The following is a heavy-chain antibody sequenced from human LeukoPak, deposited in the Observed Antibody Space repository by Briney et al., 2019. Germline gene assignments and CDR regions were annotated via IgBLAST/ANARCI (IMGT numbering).Heavy chain of an antibody. J-gene: IGHJ6*02. CDR2: ISYDGSNK. V-gene: IGHV3-30*18. Sequence: GGSLRLSCAASGFTFSSYGMHWVRQAPGKGLEWVAVISYDGSNKYYADSVKGRFTISRDNSKNTLYLQMNSLRAEDMAVYYCAKVKKDIVVVVAARHYYYGMDVWGQGTTVTVSS. CDR1: GFTFSSYG. CDR3: AKVKKDIVVVVAARHYYYGMDV. D-gene: IGHD2-15*01.